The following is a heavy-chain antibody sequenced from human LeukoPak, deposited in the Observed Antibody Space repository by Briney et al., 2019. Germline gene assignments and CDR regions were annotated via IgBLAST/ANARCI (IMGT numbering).Heavy chain of an antibody. CDR1: GFTFSSYG. V-gene: IGHV3-30*18. D-gene: IGHD6-13*01. Sequence: GRSLRLSCAASGFTFSSYGMHWVRQAPGKGMECVAVISYDGSTKYYADSVKGQFTISRDNSKNTLYLQMDSLRAEDTAVYYCAKAAAGTEYYFEYWGQGTLVTVSS. CDR2: ISYDGSTK. J-gene: IGHJ4*02. CDR3: AKAAAGTEYYFEY.